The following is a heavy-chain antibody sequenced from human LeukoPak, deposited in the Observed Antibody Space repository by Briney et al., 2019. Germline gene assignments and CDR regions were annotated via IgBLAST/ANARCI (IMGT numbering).Heavy chain of an antibody. J-gene: IGHJ4*02. CDR2: INHSGST. Sequence: TXSXTCXVXGGSFSGYYWSWIRQPPGKGLEWIGEINHSGSTNYNPSLKSRVTISVDTSKNHFSLKLSSVTAADTAVYYCARHYYDSSGYYYLDYWGQGTLVTVSS. CDR1: GGSFSGYY. CDR3: ARHYYDSSGYYYLDY. D-gene: IGHD3-22*01. V-gene: IGHV4-34*01.